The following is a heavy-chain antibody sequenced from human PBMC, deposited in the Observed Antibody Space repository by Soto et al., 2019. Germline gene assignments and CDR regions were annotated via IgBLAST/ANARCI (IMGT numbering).Heavy chain of an antibody. V-gene: IGHV3-7*03. CDR2: INQGGSEK. CDR1: GFTFSNYW. D-gene: IGHD4-17*01. CDR3: VKDDGDYSFDY. J-gene: IGHJ4*02. Sequence: EVQLVASGGGLVQPGGSLRLSCAASGFTFSNYWMSWVRQAPGKGLEWVAKINQGGSEKWSADSVKGRFTISRDNAKNSLYLQLNSLGAEDTAVYYCVKDDGDYSFDYWGQGTLVTVSS.